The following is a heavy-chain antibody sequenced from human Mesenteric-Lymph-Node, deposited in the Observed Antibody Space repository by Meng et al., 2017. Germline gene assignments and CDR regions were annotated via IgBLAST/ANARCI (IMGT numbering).Heavy chain of an antibody. V-gene: IGHV3-73*01. CDR1: GFTFSGSA. J-gene: IGHJ6*02. D-gene: IGHD3-10*01. CDR3: TTGGSITMVRGVWWSKYNEYYYGMDV. Sequence: GESLKISCAASGFTFSGSAMHWVRQASGKGLEWVGRIRSKANSYATAYAASVKGRFTISRDDSKNTAYLQMNSLKTEDTAVYYCTTGGSITMVRGVWWSKYNEYYYGMDVWGQGTTVTVSS. CDR2: IRSKANSYAT.